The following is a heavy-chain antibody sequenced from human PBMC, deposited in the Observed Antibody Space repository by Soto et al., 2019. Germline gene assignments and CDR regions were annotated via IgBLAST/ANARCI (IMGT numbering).Heavy chain of an antibody. CDR1: GYSFPNYW. V-gene: IGHV5-51*01. Sequence: GESLKISCEGSGYSFPNYWIGWVRQMPGKGLEWMGIIYPADSDTRYSPSFQGQVTISVDKSISTAYLQWSSLKASDTALYYCERHDFKDSGSYPDAFDIWGQGTMVTVSS. CDR3: ERHDFKDSGSYPDAFDI. CDR2: IYPADSDT. D-gene: IGHD1-26*01. J-gene: IGHJ3*02.